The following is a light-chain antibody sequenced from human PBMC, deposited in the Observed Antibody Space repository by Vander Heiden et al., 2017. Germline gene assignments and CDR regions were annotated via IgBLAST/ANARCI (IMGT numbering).Light chain of an antibody. CDR1: QSVSSN. CDR2: GAS. Sequence: EIVMTQSPATLSVSPGERATLSCRASQSVSSNLAWYQQKPGQAPRLLIYGASTRATGIPARFSSLQSEDFAVYYCQQYNNWPPWTFGQGTKVEIK. V-gene: IGKV3-15*01. CDR3: QQYNNWPPWT. J-gene: IGKJ1*01.